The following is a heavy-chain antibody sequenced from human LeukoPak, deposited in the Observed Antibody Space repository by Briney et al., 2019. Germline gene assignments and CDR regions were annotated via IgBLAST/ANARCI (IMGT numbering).Heavy chain of an antibody. CDR3: ATAGYSSGWYDGYYYYGMDV. V-gene: IGHV1-24*01. Sequence: ASVTVSCKVSGYTLTELSMHWVRQAPGKGGEGVGGFDPEDGETIYAQKFQGRVTMTEETSTDTDAMELSSVRSEETDAYNCATAGYSSGWYDGYYYYGMDVWGQGTTVTVSS. CDR2: FDPEDGET. CDR1: GYTLTELS. D-gene: IGHD6-19*01. J-gene: IGHJ6*02.